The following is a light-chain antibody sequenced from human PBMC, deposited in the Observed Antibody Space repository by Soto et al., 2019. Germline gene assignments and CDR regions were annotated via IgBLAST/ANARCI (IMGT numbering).Light chain of an antibody. Sequence: DIQMTQSPSSLSASVGDRVTITCRASQSTSFNLNWYQQKPGKAPKLLIFAASSLQSGVPSRFSGSGSGTDFTLTISSLQPEDFATYYCQQSYTTPGTFGQGTKVDIK. CDR2: AAS. CDR1: QSTSFN. J-gene: IGKJ1*01. CDR3: QQSYTTPGT. V-gene: IGKV1-39*01.